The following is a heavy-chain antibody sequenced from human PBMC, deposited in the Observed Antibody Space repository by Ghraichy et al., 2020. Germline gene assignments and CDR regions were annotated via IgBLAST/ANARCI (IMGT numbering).Heavy chain of an antibody. CDR2: IYSGGST. Sequence: GGSLRLSCAASGFTVSSNYTSWVRQAPGKGLEWVSVIYSGGSTYYADSVKGRFTISRDHSKNTLYLQMNSLRAEDTAVYYCASSYDIWTGYYPSRDFDLWGRGTLVTVSS. CDR3: ASSYDIWTGYYPSRDFDL. CDR1: GFTVSSNY. V-gene: IGHV3-66*01. D-gene: IGHD3-9*01. J-gene: IGHJ2*01.